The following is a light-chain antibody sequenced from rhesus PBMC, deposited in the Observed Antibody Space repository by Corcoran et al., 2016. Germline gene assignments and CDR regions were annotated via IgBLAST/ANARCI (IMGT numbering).Light chain of an antibody. CDR2: VAT. J-gene: IGKJ1*01. V-gene: IGKV3-24*04. Sequence: EIVMTQSPATLALSPGERATLSCRASPSVSSYLAWYQQKPGQAPRRLIYVATSRATGIPDRFRGSGSGTEFTRTISSLEPEDVGVYFCLQSSNWPWTFGQGTKVEIK. CDR1: PSVSSY. CDR3: LQSSNWPWT.